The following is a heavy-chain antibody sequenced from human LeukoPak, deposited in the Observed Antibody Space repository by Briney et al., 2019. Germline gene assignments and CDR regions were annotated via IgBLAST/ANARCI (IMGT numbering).Heavy chain of an antibody. CDR3: ARESWGSSWYYYYGMDV. CDR1: GFTCSSYS. Sequence: GGSLRLSCAASGFTCSSYSMNWVRQAPGKGLEWVSYISSSSSTIYYADSVKGRFTISRDNAKNSLYLQMNSLRAEDTAVYYCARESWGSSWYYYYGMDVWGQGTTVTVSS. CDR2: ISSSSSTI. J-gene: IGHJ6*02. V-gene: IGHV3-48*01. D-gene: IGHD6-13*01.